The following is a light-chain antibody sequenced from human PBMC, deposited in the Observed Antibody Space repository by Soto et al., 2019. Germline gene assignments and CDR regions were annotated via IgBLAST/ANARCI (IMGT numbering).Light chain of an antibody. CDR1: QSLNTNY. Sequence: EIVLTQSPGTLSLSPGERATLSCRASQSLNTNYLAWYQQKPGQAPRLLIYDASSRATGIPDRFSGGGSGTDFTLTISRLEPEDFAVYYCQQFSSYPLTFGGGTKVEIK. V-gene: IGKV3-20*01. CDR2: DAS. CDR3: QQFSSYPLT. J-gene: IGKJ4*01.